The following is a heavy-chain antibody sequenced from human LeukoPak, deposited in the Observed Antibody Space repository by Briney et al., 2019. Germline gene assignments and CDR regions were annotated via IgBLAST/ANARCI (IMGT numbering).Heavy chain of an antibody. CDR1: GGTFSSYT. Sequence: AASVKVSCKASGGTFSSYTISWVRQAPGQGLEWMGRIIPILGIANYAQKFQGRVTITADKSTSTAYMELSSLRSEDTAVYYCARDRTDCGGDCSDWGQGTLVTVSS. D-gene: IGHD2-21*01. V-gene: IGHV1-69*04. CDR3: ARDRTDCGGDCSD. CDR2: IIPILGIA. J-gene: IGHJ4*02.